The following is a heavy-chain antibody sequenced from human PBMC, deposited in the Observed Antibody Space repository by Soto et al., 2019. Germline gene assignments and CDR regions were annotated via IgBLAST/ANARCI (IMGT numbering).Heavy chain of an antibody. CDR1: GYTFTSYD. CDR2: MNPNSGNT. CDR3: ARRLTGTLYYYYGMDV. D-gene: IGHD7-27*01. Sequence: ASVKVSCKASGYTFTSYDINWVRQATGQGLEWMGWMNPNSGNTGYAQKFQGRVTMTRNTSISTAYMELSSLRSEDTAVYYCARRLTGTLYYYYGMDVWGQGTTVTVSS. V-gene: IGHV1-8*01. J-gene: IGHJ6*02.